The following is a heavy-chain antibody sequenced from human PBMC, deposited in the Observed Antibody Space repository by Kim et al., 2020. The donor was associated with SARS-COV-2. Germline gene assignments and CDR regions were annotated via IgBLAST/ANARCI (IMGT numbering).Heavy chain of an antibody. D-gene: IGHD2-21*02. CDR3: AKGDRAQYYGMDV. V-gene: IGHV3-30*02. J-gene: IGHJ6*02. Sequence: YADPGKGRFTIARDNSKNTLYLQMNSPRAEDTAVYYCAKGDRAQYYGMDVWGQGTTVTVSS.